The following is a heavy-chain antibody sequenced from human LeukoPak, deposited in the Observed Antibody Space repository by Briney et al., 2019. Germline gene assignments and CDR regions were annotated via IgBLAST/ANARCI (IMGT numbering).Heavy chain of an antibody. CDR3: ARHPFSTPFDY. D-gene: IGHD2/OR15-2a*01. Sequence: SETLSRTCSVSGGSTSGFYWSWTRQPPGKGLEWIGYVYYSGDSNYNPSLKSRVSMPLDTSKNQVSLRLSSVTAADTAVYYCARHPFSTPFDYWGRGTLVTVSS. CDR1: GGSTSGFY. J-gene: IGHJ4*02. CDR2: VYYSGDS. V-gene: IGHV4-59*08.